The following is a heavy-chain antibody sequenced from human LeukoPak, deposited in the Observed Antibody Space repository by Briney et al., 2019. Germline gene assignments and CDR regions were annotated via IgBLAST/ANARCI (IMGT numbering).Heavy chain of an antibody. J-gene: IGHJ4*02. V-gene: IGHV4-34*01. CDR3: ARKGEAYGDYHGCDY. CDR2: INHSGST. D-gene: IGHD4-17*01. CDR1: GGSFSGYY. Sequence: PSETLSLTCAVYGGSFSGYYWSWVRQPAGKGLEWIGKINHSGSTNYNPSLKSRVTISVDTSKNQFSLKLSSVTAADTAVYYCARKGEAYGDYHGCDYWGQGTLVTVSS.